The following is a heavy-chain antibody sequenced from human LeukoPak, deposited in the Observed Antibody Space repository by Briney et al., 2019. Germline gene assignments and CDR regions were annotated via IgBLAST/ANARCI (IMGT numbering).Heavy chain of an antibody. D-gene: IGHD5-18*01. V-gene: IGHV4-59*01. CDR1: SGSISSYY. Sequence: SETLSLTCTVSSGSISSYYWSWIRQPPGKGLEWIGYIYYSGSTNYNPSLKSRVTISVDTSKNQFSLKLSSVTAADTAVYYCARGPTAMHDYWGQGTLVTVSS. CDR2: IYYSGST. J-gene: IGHJ4*02. CDR3: ARGPTAMHDY.